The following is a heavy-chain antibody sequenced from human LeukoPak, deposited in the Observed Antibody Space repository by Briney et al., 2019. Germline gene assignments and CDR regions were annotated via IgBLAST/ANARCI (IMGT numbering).Heavy chain of an antibody. Sequence: PGGSLRLSCAASGFTFNSYTMNWVRQAPGKGLEWVSSISSSSSYVYYADSVKGRFTISRDNAKNTLYLQMNSLRAEDSAVYFCARDRGQFGSFDYWGQGTLVSVSS. CDR2: ISSSSSYV. J-gene: IGHJ4*02. CDR1: GFTFNSYT. CDR3: ARDRGQFGSFDY. D-gene: IGHD3-16*01. V-gene: IGHV3-21*06.